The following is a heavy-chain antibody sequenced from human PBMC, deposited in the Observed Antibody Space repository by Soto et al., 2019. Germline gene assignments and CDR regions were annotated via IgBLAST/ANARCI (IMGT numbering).Heavy chain of an antibody. CDR3: TTAVFPPNSDFWSGYYFYYGMDV. CDR2: IKSKTDGGTT. CDR1: GFTFSNAW. J-gene: IGHJ6*02. D-gene: IGHD3-3*01. Sequence: GGSLRLSCAPSGFTFSNAWMSWLRQAPGQGLEWVGRIKSKTDGGTTDYAAPVKGRFTISRDDSKNTLYLQMNSLKTEDTAVYYCTTAVFPPNSDFWSGYYFYYGMDVWGQGTTVTVSS. V-gene: IGHV3-15*01.